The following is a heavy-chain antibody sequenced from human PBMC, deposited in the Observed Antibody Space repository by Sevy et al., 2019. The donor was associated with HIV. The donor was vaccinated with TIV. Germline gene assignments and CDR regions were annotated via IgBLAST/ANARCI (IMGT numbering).Heavy chain of an antibody. J-gene: IGHJ3*01. Sequence: GGSLRLSCAASGFTFSDYWMRWVRQAPGEGLEWVANIKQDGSQKYFVDSVKGRFTISRDNAKNSLYLQMDNLRAEDTAVYSCASKVGDMWGQGTMVTVSS. CDR1: GFTFSDYW. V-gene: IGHV3-7*01. CDR2: IKQDGSQK. D-gene: IGHD1-26*01. CDR3: ASKVGDM.